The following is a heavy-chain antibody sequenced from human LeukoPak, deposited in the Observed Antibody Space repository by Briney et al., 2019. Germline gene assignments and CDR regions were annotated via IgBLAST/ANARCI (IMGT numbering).Heavy chain of an antibody. J-gene: IGHJ4*02. CDR2: TKNKANSYTT. V-gene: IGHV3-72*01. CDR3: TTSDSSGWYGFVY. CDR1: GFTFSDHY. D-gene: IGHD6-19*01. Sequence: GGSLRLSCAVSGFTFSDHYMDWVRQAPGKGLEWVDRTKNKANSYTTQYAASVKGRFTISRDDSKNSLYLQMNSLKTEDTAVYYCTTSDSSGWYGFVYWGQGTLVTVSS.